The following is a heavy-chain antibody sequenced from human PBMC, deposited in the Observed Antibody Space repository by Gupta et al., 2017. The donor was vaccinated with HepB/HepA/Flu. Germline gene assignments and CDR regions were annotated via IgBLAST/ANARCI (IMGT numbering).Heavy chain of an antibody. Sequence: QVQLQESGPGLVKPSETLSLTCTVSGGSLTNYYWNWFRQSPGRGLEWSGYIYYSGSTYYNPSLKSRLTISVDTSKNQFSLKLNSVTAADTAVYYCARLTHHPSIAASAVDVWGQGTTVTVSS. D-gene: IGHD6-6*01. CDR3: ARLTHHPSIAASAVDV. V-gene: IGHV4-59*08. J-gene: IGHJ6*02. CDR1: GGSLTNYY. CDR2: IYYSGST.